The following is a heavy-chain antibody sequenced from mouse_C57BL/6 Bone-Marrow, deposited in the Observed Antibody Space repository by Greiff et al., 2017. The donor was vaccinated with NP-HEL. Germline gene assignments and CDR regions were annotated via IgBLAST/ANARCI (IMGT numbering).Heavy chain of an antibody. CDR1: GYTFTSYG. CDR2: IYPRSGNT. J-gene: IGHJ1*03. CDR3: ASYPYWYFDV. Sequence: QVQLKQSGAELARPGASVKLSCKASGYTFTSYGISWVKQRTGQGLEWIGEIYPRSGNTYYNEKFKGKATLTADKSSSTAYMELRSLTSEDSAVYFCASYPYWYFDVWGTGTTVTVSS. V-gene: IGHV1-81*01.